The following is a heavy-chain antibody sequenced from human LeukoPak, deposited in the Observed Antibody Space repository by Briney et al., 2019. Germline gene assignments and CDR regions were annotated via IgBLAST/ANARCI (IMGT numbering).Heavy chain of an antibody. CDR1: GFTFSSSD. V-gene: IGHV3-13*01. CDR2: IGTAGDT. Sequence: GGSLRLSCAASGFTFSSSDMHWVRQATGKGLEWVSAIGTAGDTYYPDSVKGRFTISRENAKNSLFLQMNSLRAGDTAVYYCARLRSAAFDIWGQGTMVTVSS. J-gene: IGHJ3*02. CDR3: ARLRSAAFDI. D-gene: IGHD4-17*01.